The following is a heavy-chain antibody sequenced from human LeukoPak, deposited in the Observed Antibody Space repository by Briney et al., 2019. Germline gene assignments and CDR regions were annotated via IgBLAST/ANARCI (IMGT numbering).Heavy chain of an antibody. CDR2: INHSGST. J-gene: IGHJ4*02. D-gene: IGHD3-22*01. CDR1: GGSFSGYY. CDR3: ARNSHYYDSSGFNY. Sequence: SETLSLTCAVYGGSFSGYYWSWIRQPPGNGLEWIGEINHSGSTNYNPSLKSRVTISVDTSKNQFSLKLSSVTAADTAVYYCARNSHYYDSSGFNYWGQGTLVTVSS. V-gene: IGHV4-34*01.